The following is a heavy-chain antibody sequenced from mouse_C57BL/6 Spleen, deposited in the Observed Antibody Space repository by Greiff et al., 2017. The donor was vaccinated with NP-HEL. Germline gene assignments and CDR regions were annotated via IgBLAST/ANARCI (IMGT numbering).Heavy chain of an antibody. CDR2: INPYNGGT. CDR3: AREGVYYGSSYDYAMDY. V-gene: IGHV1-19*01. Sequence: VQLQQSGPVLVKPGASVKMSCKASGYTFTDYYMNWVKQSHGKSLEWIGVINPYNGGTSYNQKFKGKATLTVDKSSSTAYMELNSLTSEDSAVYYCAREGVYYGSSYDYAMDYWGQGTSVTVSS. J-gene: IGHJ4*01. CDR1: GYTFTDYY. D-gene: IGHD1-1*01.